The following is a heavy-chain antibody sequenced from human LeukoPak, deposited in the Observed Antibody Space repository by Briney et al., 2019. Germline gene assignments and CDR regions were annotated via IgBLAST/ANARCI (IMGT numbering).Heavy chain of an antibody. CDR2: INEGGNTV. J-gene: IGHJ4*02. V-gene: IGHV3-7*01. CDR3: ATTFPYCGDGTCKL. D-gene: IGHD2-15*01. CDR1: GLSLTSYW. Sequence: GGSLRLSCAASGLSLTSYWMSWVRQAPGKGLEGVANINEGGNTVNYVDSVKGRVSISRDNANNALFLQMHSLRFEDTAIYYCATTFPYCGDGTCKLGGQGAQVTVSS.